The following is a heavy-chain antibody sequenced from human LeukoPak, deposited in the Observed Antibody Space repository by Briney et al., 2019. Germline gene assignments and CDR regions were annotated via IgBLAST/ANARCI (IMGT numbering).Heavy chain of an antibody. CDR1: GYTFTSYG. D-gene: IGHD1-26*01. CDR2: ISTYNGYT. V-gene: IGHV1-18*01. CDR3: ARTPPPTIVGAHYFDY. J-gene: IGHJ4*02. Sequence: ASVKVSCKASGYTFTSYGINWVRQAPGQGLEWMGWISTYNGYTNYAQNLRGRVTMTTDTSASTVYLELRSLRSDDTAVYYCARTPPPTIVGAHYFDYWGQGTLVTVSS.